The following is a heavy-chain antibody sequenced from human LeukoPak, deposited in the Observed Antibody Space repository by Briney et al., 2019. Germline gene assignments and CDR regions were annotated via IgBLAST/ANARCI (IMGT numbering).Heavy chain of an antibody. CDR2: IKQDGSEK. Sequence: GGSPRLSCAASGFTFSSYWMTWVRQAPGKGLEWVANIKQDGSEKYYVGSVKGRFTISRDNAKNSLYLQMNSLRAEDTAVYYCTRDDYSSSWSDYYYYVDVWGKGTTVTVSS. CDR1: GFTFSSYW. J-gene: IGHJ6*03. V-gene: IGHV3-7*01. D-gene: IGHD6-13*01. CDR3: TRDDYSSSWSDYYYYVDV.